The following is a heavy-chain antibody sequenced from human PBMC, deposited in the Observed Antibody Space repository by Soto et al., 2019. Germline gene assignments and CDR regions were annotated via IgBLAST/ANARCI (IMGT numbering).Heavy chain of an antibody. CDR3: AKWYSSGINAFDI. V-gene: IGHV3-30*18. Sequence: PGGSLRLSCAASGFTFSSYGMHWVRQAPGKGLEWVAVISYDGSNKYYADSVKGRFTISRDNSKNTLYLQMNSLRAEDTAVYYCAKWYSSGINAFDIWGQGTMVTVSS. CDR1: GFTFSSYG. D-gene: IGHD6-19*01. CDR2: ISYDGSNK. J-gene: IGHJ3*02.